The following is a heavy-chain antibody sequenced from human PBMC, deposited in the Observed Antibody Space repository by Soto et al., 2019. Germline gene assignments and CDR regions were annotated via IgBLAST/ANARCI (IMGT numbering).Heavy chain of an antibody. J-gene: IGHJ5*02. Sequence: QVQLVQSGAEVKKPGASEKVSCKASGYTFINYGITWVRQAPGQGLEWMGWISTYKKDTDYAQKLQGTVTMTTDTITSTAYMELRSLGSDDTAVYYCARSDSGIYRAWGQGTLVIVSA. CDR3: ARSDSGIYRA. CDR2: ISTYKKDT. V-gene: IGHV1-18*01. CDR1: GYTFINYG. D-gene: IGHD1-26*01.